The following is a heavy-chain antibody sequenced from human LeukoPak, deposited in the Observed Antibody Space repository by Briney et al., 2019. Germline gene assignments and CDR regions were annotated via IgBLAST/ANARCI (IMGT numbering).Heavy chain of an antibody. CDR1: GGTFSSYA. Sequence: SVKVSCKASGGTFSSYAISWVRQAPGQGLEWMGGIIPIFGTANYAQKFQGRVTITADESTSTAYMELSSLRSGDTAVYYCARDRPYSKGSGTNWFDPWAREPWSPSPQ. CDR3: ARDRPYSKGSGTNWFDP. J-gene: IGHJ5*02. D-gene: IGHD3-10*01. CDR2: IIPIFGTA. V-gene: IGHV1-69*01.